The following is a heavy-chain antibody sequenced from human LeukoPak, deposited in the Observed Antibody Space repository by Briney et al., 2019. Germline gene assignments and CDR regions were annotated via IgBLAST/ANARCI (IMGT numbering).Heavy chain of an antibody. CDR2: INSHNGNT. CDR1: GYIFTNYA. CDR3: ARDGSEWQLLLDS. Sequence: ASVKVSCKASGYIFTNYAMHWVRQAPGQRLEWMGWINSHNGNTKYSQTFQGRVTITRDTSASTAYMELSSLRSEDTAVYYCARDGSEWQLLLDSWGQGTLVTVSS. J-gene: IGHJ4*02. V-gene: IGHV1-3*01. D-gene: IGHD1-26*01.